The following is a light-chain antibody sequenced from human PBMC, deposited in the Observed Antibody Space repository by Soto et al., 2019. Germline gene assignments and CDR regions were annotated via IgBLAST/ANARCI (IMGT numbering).Light chain of an antibody. CDR2: GAS. J-gene: IGKJ1*01. V-gene: IGKV3-20*01. CDR1: QSVSSSY. CDR3: QQYGSSPGGT. Sequence: EIVLTQSPGTLSLSTGERATLSCRASQSVSSSYLAWYQQKPGQAPRLLIYGASSRATGIPDRCSGSGSGTDFTLTISRLEREDFAVYYCQQYGSSPGGTFGQGTKVEIK.